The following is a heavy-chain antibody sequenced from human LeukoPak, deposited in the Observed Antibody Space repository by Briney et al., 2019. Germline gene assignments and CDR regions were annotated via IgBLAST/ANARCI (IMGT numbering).Heavy chain of an antibody. V-gene: IGHV3-66*01. CDR1: GFTFSSNY. D-gene: IGHD3-22*01. J-gene: IGHJ3*02. Sequence: GGSLRLSCAASGFTFSSNYMSWVRQAPGKGLEWVSVIYSGGSTYYADSVKGRFTISRDNSKTTLYLQMNSLRAEDTAVYYCARGPYYYDSSGYYYDAFDIWGQGTMVTVSS. CDR2: IYSGGST. CDR3: ARGPYYYDSSGYYYDAFDI.